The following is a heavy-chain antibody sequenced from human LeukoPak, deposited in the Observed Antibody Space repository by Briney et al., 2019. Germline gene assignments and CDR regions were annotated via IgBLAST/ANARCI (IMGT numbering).Heavy chain of an antibody. CDR3: ARHSSDSSGYYPDAFDI. Sequence: SETLSLTCTVSGGSISSYYWSWIRQPPGKGLEWIGYIYYSGSTNYNPSLKSRVTISVDTSKNQFSLKLSSVTAADTAVYYRARHSSDSSGYYPDAFDIWGQGTMVTVSS. CDR1: GGSISSYY. CDR2: IYYSGST. D-gene: IGHD3-22*01. V-gene: IGHV4-59*08. J-gene: IGHJ3*02.